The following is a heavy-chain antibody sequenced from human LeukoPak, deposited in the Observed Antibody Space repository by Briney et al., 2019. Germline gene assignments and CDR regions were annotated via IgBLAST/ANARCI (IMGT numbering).Heavy chain of an antibody. CDR2: ISSSGSTI. V-gene: IGHV3-48*03. CDR3: ARDGLLPDYYGSGRIIPYFDY. Sequence: PGGSLRLSCAASGFTFSSYEMNWVRQAPGKGLEWVSYISSSGSTIYYADSAKGRFTISRDNAKNSLYLQMNSLRAEDTAVYCCARDGLLPDYYGSGRIIPYFDYWGQGTLVTVSS. CDR1: GFTFSSYE. J-gene: IGHJ4*02. D-gene: IGHD3-10*01.